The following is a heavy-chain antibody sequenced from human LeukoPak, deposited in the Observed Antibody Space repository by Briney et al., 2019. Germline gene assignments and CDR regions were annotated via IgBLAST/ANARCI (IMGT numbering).Heavy chain of an antibody. CDR3: AKDLGSGWYLGSFDY. CDR1: GFTFSSYG. J-gene: IGHJ4*02. CDR2: ISYDGSNK. Sequence: GRSLRLSCAASGFTFSSYGMPWVRQAPGKGLEWVAVISYDGSNKHYADSVKGRFTISRDNSKNTLYLQMNSLRAEDTAVYYCAKDLGSGWYLGSFDYWGQGTLVTVSS. V-gene: IGHV3-30*18. D-gene: IGHD6-19*01.